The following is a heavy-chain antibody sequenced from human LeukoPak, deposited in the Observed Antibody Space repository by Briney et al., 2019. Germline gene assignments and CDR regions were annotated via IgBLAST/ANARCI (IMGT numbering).Heavy chain of an antibody. CDR3: ARRLVAQKWFRL. CDR1: GLSFSGYW. V-gene: IGHV5-51*01. D-gene: IGHD3-22*01. J-gene: IGHJ3*01. Sequence: GESLKISCKGSGLSFSGYWIAWVRQMPGKGLEWMGVIYPRDSDTRYSPPFQGQVTISADKSINTAYLQWSSLNSSDSAMYYCARRLVAQKWFRLWGQGTMVTVSS. CDR2: IYPRDSDT.